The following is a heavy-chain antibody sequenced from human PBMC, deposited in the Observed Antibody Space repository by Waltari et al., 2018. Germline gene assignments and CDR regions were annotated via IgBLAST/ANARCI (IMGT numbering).Heavy chain of an antibody. D-gene: IGHD1-26*01. CDR3: ARVEWAGDAFDI. J-gene: IGHJ3*02. CDR2: IYTSGST. V-gene: IGHV4-4*07. CDR1: GGSISSYY. Sequence: QVQLQESGPGLVKPSETLSLTCTVSGGSISSYYWSWIRQPAGKGLEFIGRIYTSGSTSENPSLQSRVTMSLDTSKNQFSLKLSSVTAADTAVYYCARVEWAGDAFDIWGQGTMVTVSS.